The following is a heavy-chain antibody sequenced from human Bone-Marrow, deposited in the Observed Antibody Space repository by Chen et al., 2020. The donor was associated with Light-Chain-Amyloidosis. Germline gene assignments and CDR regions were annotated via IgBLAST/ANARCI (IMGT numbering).Heavy chain of an antibody. D-gene: IGHD4-17*01. Sequence: QVQLQQWGAGLLKPSETLSLTCAVYGGSFSGFYWSWIRQPPGKGLEWIGEINHSGSTNYKPSLKSRVTISVDTSKNQFSLKLSSVTAADTAVYYCARAVTVTNYYYYGMDVWGQGTTVTVSS. CDR1: GGSFSGFY. CDR3: ARAVTVTNYYYYGMDV. CDR2: INHSGST. V-gene: IGHV4-34*01. J-gene: IGHJ6*02.